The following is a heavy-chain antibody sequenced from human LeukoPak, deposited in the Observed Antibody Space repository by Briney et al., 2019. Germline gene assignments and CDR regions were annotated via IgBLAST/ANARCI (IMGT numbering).Heavy chain of an antibody. V-gene: IGHV3-9*01. CDR1: GFTFTGYA. CDR3: ARELKFGAAMPTGGSGYYSPQFDY. CDR2: ISWNSGSI. J-gene: IGHJ4*02. Sequence: QSGGSLRLSCAASGFTFTGYAMHWVWQAPGKGVEWVSGISWNSGSIGYADSVKGRFTISRDNAKNSLYLQMNSLRAEDTAVYYCARELKFGAAMPTGGSGYYSPQFDYWGQGTLVTVSS. D-gene: IGHD3-22*01.